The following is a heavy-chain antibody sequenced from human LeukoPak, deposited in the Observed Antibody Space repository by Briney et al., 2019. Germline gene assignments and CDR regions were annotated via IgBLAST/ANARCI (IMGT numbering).Heavy chain of an antibody. D-gene: IGHD2-2*01. Sequence: PGGSLRLSCAASGFTFSPYAMSWVRQAPGKGLEWVTVISYDGSNKYDADSVKGRFTISRDNSKNTLYLQMNSLRAEDTAVYYCAREAEYSSSFDYWGQGTLVTVSS. CDR3: AREAEYSSSFDY. V-gene: IGHV3-30-3*01. J-gene: IGHJ4*02. CDR1: GFTFSPYA. CDR2: ISYDGSNK.